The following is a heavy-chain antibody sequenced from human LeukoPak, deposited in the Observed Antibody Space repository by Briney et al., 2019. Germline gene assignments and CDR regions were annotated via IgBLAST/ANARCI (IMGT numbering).Heavy chain of an antibody. CDR3: ARGGYSESFYNPRSYGMDV. D-gene: IGHD3-10*01. V-gene: IGHV1-46*01. CDR2: INPSGGTT. Sequence: GASVKVSCKASGYTFTSHGLSWVRQAPGQGLAWMGIINPSGGTTRYVEKFQGRVTMTRDTSASTVYMELRSLRSEDTAVYYCARGGYSESFYNPRSYGMDVWGQGTTVIVSS. J-gene: IGHJ6*02. CDR1: GYTFTSHG.